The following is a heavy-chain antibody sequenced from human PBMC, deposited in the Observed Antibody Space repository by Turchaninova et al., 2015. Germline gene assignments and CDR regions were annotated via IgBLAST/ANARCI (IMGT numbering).Heavy chain of an antibody. D-gene: IGHD1-1*01. Sequence: EVLLLGSGGGLIQPGGSLRLSWAAAGFTFNNYAMSWVRQCPGKGLEWVSTVASGGTTYYADSVKGRFTISRDNSKNTLYLQMNSLRAEDTAVYYCARTGQFDYWGQGTLVTVSS. V-gene: IGHV3-23*01. CDR2: VASGGTT. CDR3: ARTGQFDY. J-gene: IGHJ4*02. CDR1: GFTFNNYA.